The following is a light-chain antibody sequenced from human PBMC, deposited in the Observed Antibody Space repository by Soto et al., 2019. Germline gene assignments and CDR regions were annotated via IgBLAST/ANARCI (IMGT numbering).Light chain of an antibody. CDR3: TQGTHWPRT. J-gene: IGKJ1*01. CDR2: RVS. Sequence: DVVLTQSPLSLPVNFGQPASISCRTSKSLVYSDGNTHLSWFHQRPGQSPRRLIYRVSSRDSGVPDRFSGSGSGTDFTLEISRVEAEDVGIYFCTQGTHWPRTCGQGTKVEVK. CDR1: KSLVYSDGNTH. V-gene: IGKV2-30*01.